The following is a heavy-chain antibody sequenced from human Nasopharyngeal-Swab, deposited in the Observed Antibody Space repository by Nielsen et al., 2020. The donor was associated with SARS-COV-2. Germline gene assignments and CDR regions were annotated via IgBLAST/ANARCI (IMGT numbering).Heavy chain of an antibody. CDR1: GFTFSSYG. Sequence: GESLKISCAASGFTFSSYGMHWGRQDPDKGLEWVAVISYDGSNKYYADSVKGRFTISRDNSKNTLYLQMNSLRAEDTAVYYCAKDYYDSSGYYYVWGQGTLVTVSS. V-gene: IGHV3-30*18. J-gene: IGHJ4*02. D-gene: IGHD3-22*01. CDR2: ISYDGSNK. CDR3: AKDYYDSSGYYYV.